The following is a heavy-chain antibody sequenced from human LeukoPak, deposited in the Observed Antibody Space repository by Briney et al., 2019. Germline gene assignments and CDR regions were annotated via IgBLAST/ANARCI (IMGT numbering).Heavy chain of an antibody. V-gene: IGHV3-23*01. D-gene: IGHD6-13*01. CDR3: AKDSRRGQELVLFFDY. CDR2: ISGSGGNT. Sequence: GGSLRLSCAASGFTFSSYAVSWVRQAPGKGLEWVSGISGSGGNTYYADSVKGRFTISRDNSKNTLYLQMNSLRAEDTAVYYCAKDSRRGQELVLFFDYWGQGTLVTVSS. J-gene: IGHJ4*02. CDR1: GFTFSSYA.